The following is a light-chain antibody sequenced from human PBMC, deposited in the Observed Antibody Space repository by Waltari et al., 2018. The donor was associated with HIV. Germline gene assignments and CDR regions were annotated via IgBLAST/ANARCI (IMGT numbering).Light chain of an antibody. CDR3: CSYAGSSWV. Sequence: QSALTQPASVSGSPGQSITIFCTGTSSDVGSYNLVSWYQQHPGKAPKLMIYEVSKRPSGVSNRFSGSKSGNTASLTISGLQAEDEADYYCCSYAGSSWVFGGGTKLTVL. CDR2: EVS. J-gene: IGLJ3*02. V-gene: IGLV2-23*02. CDR1: SSDVGSYNL.